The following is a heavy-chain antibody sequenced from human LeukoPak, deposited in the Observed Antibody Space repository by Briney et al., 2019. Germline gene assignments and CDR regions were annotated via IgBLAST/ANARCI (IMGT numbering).Heavy chain of an antibody. CDR3: ARGPPAKPGTGYYYGMDV. CDR2: INHSGST. CDR1: GGSISTYY. Sequence: SETLSLTCTVSGGSISTYYWNWIRQPPGKGLEWIGEINHSGSTNYNPSLKSRVTISVDMSKNQFSLKLSSVTAADTAVYYCARGPPAKPGTGYYYGMDVWGQGTTVTVSS. V-gene: IGHV4-34*01. D-gene: IGHD2-2*01. J-gene: IGHJ6*02.